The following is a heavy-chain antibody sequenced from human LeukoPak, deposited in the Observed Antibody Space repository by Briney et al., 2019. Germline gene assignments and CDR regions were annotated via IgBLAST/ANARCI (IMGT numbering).Heavy chain of an antibody. J-gene: IGHJ4*02. Sequence: GGSLRLSCAGSGFSFSSYGMHWVRQAPGKGLEWVAGISYDGSNKYYADSVRGRFTISRDDSKNTLYLQMNSLRAEDTAVYYCAKDGQYSTPLYWGQGTLVTVSS. V-gene: IGHV3-33*05. CDR2: ISYDGSNK. CDR1: GFSFSSYG. D-gene: IGHD2-21*01. CDR3: AKDGQYSTPLY.